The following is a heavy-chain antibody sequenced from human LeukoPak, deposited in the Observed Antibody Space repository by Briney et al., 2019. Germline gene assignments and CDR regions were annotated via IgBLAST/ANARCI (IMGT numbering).Heavy chain of an antibody. CDR1: GGSMSSSYHY. CDR2: MYTSGDT. CDR3: ARTFCSGGNCYHFDS. V-gene: IGHV4-61*02. Sequence: SETLSLTCTVSGGSMSSSYHYWNWIRQPAGKGLEWIGRMYTSGDTTYNPSLQGRVTISLDTSKSQFSLKLCSVTAADTAVYYCARTFCSGGNCYHFDSWGQGILVTVSS. D-gene: IGHD2-15*01. J-gene: IGHJ4*02.